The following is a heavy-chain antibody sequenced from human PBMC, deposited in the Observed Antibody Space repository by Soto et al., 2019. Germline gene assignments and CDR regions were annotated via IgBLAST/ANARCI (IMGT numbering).Heavy chain of an antibody. CDR2: VSHDGRNT. V-gene: IGHV3-30*18. CDR3: AKGGRQWLVTSDFNY. CDR1: GFTFSDYA. Sequence: VQLVESGGGVVQPGRSLRLSCAVSGFTFSDYAMHWVRQAPGKGLEWVAVVSHDGRNTHYADSVKGRFTISRDSSTNTVSLEMTRLRAEDTAVYYCAKGGRQWLVTSDFNYWGQGALVTVSS. D-gene: IGHD6-19*01. J-gene: IGHJ4*02.